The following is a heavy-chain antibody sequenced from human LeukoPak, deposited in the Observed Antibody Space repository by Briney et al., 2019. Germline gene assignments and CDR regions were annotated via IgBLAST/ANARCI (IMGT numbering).Heavy chain of an antibody. Sequence: SVKVSCKASGGTFSSYAISWVRQAPGQGLEWMGGIIPIFGTANYAQKFLGRVTITADESTSTAYMELSSLRSEDTAVYYCARDRVPGIAVAGAFDYWGQGTLVTVSS. CDR1: GGTFSSYA. V-gene: IGHV1-69*13. J-gene: IGHJ4*02. D-gene: IGHD6-19*01. CDR2: IIPIFGTA. CDR3: ARDRVPGIAVAGAFDY.